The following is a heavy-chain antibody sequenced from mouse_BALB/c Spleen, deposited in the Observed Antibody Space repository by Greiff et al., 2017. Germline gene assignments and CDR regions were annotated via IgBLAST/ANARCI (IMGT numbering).Heavy chain of an antibody. Sequence: DVKLVESGGGLVQPGGSRKLSCAASGFTFSSFGMHWVRQAPEKGLEWVAYISSGSSTIYYADTVKGRFTISRDNPKNTLFLQMTSLRSEDTAMYYCAISYGYDDAMDYWGQGTSVTVSS. CDR3: AISYGYDDAMDY. CDR2: ISSGSSTI. D-gene: IGHD2-2*01. V-gene: IGHV5-17*02. CDR1: GFTFSSFG. J-gene: IGHJ4*01.